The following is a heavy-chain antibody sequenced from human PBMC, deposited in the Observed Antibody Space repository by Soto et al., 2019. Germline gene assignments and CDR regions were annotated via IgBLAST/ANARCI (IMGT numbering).Heavy chain of an antibody. CDR3: ARDGGWAAVTPYYYGMDV. CDR1: GFTFSSYW. Sequence: RRLSCAASGFTFSSYWMSWVRQAPGKGLEWVANIKQDGSEKYYVDSVKGRFTISRDNAKNSLYLQMNSLRAEDTAVYYCARDGGWAAVTPYYYGMDVWGQGTTVTVSS. D-gene: IGHD3-16*01. J-gene: IGHJ6*02. V-gene: IGHV3-7*03. CDR2: IKQDGSEK.